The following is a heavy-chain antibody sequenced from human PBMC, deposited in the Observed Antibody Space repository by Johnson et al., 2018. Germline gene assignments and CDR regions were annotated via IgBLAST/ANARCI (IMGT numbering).Heavy chain of an antibody. Sequence: LQLQESGGGSVQPGGSLRLSCAASGFTFSRYWMHWVRQAPGMGLVWVSRINTDGTFIHYMDSVKGRFTISRDNTKNTLYLQMNRLSAGDTAVYFCTRDSYPADLYAGMDVGGHGTTVTVSS. D-gene: IGHD2-2*01. CDR1: GFTFSRYW. V-gene: IGHV3-74*01. J-gene: IGHJ6*02. CDR2: INTDGTFI. CDR3: TRDSYPADLYAGMDV.